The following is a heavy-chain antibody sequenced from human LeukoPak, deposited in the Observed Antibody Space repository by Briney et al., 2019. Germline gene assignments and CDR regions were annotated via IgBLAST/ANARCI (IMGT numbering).Heavy chain of an antibody. CDR1: GSTFSSYS. CDR2: ISSSSSYI. D-gene: IGHD5-18*01. V-gene: IGHV3-21*01. CDR3: ARARGYRNWFDP. J-gene: IGHJ5*02. Sequence: GGSLRLSCAASGSTFSSYSMNWVRQAPGKGLEWVSSISSSSSYIYYADSVKGRFTISRDNAKNSLYLQMNSLRAEDTAVYYCARARGYRNWFDPWGQGTLVTVSS.